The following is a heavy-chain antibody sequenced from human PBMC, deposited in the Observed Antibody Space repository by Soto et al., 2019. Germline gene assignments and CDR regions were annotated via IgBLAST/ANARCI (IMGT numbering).Heavy chain of an antibody. CDR2: INSDGSST. Sequence: EVQLVESGGGLVQPGGSLRLSCAASGFTLSRYWMHWVRQAPGKGLVWVSRINSDGSSTSYAYSVKGRFTISRDNAKNTLYLQMNSLRAEDTAVYYCARGGSLNWYFDLWGRGTLVTVSS. CDR1: GFTLSRYW. CDR3: ARGGSLNWYFDL. D-gene: IGHD1-26*01. V-gene: IGHV3-74*01. J-gene: IGHJ2*01.